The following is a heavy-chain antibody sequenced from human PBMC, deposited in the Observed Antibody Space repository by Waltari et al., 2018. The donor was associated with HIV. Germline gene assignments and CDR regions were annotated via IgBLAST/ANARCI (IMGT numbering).Heavy chain of an antibody. CDR2: ISGSGGST. V-gene: IGHV3-23*01. D-gene: IGHD3-10*01. CDR1: GFTFSSYA. J-gene: IGHJ3*02. Sequence: VQRLESGGGLVQPGGSLRLSCAASGFTFSSYAMTGFRHARGKGLEWVSAISGSGGSTYCADSVKGRFTISRDNSKNTLYLQMNSLRAEDTAVYYCAKQGYGSGSYFGDAFDIWGQGTMVTVSS. CDR3: AKQGYGSGSYFGDAFDI.